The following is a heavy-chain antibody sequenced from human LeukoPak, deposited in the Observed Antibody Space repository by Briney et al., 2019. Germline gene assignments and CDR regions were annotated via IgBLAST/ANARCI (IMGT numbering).Heavy chain of an antibody. CDR1: GFTFSSYA. J-gene: IGHJ4*02. CDR2: IWYDGSNK. CDR3: ARAREQWLDXYYFDY. Sequence: GVSLRLSCAASGFTFSSYAMNWVRQAPGKGLEWVAVIWYDGSNKYYADSVKGRFTISRDNSKNTLYLQMNSLRAEDTAVYYCARAREQWLDXYYFDYWGQGXLXTXSS. D-gene: IGHD6-19*01. V-gene: IGHV3-33*08.